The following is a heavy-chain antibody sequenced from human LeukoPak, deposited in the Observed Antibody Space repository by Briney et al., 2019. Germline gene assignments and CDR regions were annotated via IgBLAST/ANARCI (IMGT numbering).Heavy chain of an antibody. CDR1: GFTFRNFA. V-gene: IGHV3-48*01. J-gene: IGHJ5*02. D-gene: IGHD3-22*01. CDR3: ARDDHYDSSGYHPTS. CDR2: TSNRGNTI. Sequence: GGSLRLSCAASGFTFRNFAMNWVRQAPGKGLEWVSYTSNRGNTIYYADSVKGRFTISRDNAKNSLYLEMKSLRVEDTAVYYCARDDHYDSSGYHPTSWGQGTLVTVSS.